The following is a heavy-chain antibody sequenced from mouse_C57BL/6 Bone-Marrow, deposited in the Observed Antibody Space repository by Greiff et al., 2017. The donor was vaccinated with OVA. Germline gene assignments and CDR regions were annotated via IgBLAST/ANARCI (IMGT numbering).Heavy chain of an antibody. CDR2: IYPRSGNT. CDR3: ARKWLLLFAY. V-gene: IGHV1-81*01. J-gene: IGHJ3*01. Sequence: QVQLKQSGAELARPGASVKLSCKASGYTFTSYGISWVKQRTGQGLEWIGEIYPRSGNTYYNEKFKGKATLTADKSSSTAYMELRSLTSEDSAVYFCARKWLLLFAYWGQGTLVTVSA. D-gene: IGHD2-3*01. CDR1: GYTFTSYG.